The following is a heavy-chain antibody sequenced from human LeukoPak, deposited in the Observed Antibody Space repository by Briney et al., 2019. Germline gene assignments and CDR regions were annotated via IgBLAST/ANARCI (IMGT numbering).Heavy chain of an antibody. Sequence: SETLSLTCTVSGGSISSSTYYWGWIRQPPGKGLEWIGNIYYSGVTYYNPSLKSRFTIYVDTSKNQFSLRLRSVTAADTAVYYCARDYGDFWFDPWGREPWSPSPQ. CDR1: GGSISSSTYY. CDR2: IYYSGVT. CDR3: ARDYGDFWFDP. V-gene: IGHV4-39*02. D-gene: IGHD4-17*01. J-gene: IGHJ5*02.